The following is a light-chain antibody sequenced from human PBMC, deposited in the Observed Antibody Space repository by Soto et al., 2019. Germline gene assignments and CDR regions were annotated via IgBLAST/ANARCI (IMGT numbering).Light chain of an antibody. CDR3: QQYEGWPRT. V-gene: IGKV3-15*01. CDR1: QNIHIN. J-gene: IGKJ2*01. Sequence: EIVMTQSPDTLSVSPGDTATLSCRSSQNIHINLAWYQQKPGQAPTLLIYGVTARAPGVPARFSGSGYGTDFTLTIRSVQSGDFGVFYCQQYEGWPRTVGRGTKVEIQ. CDR2: GVT.